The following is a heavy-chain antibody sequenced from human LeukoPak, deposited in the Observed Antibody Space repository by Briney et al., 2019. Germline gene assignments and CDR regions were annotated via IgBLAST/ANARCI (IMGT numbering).Heavy chain of an antibody. CDR2: IWYDGSNK. CDR1: GFTSSIFG. J-gene: IGHJ4*02. V-gene: IGHV3-33*06. CDR3: AKEQYSSSWPDY. D-gene: IGHD6-13*01. Sequence: PGGSLRLSCAPSGFTSSIFGMHGVRQAPARGLEWVAVIWYDGSNKYYADSVKGRFTISRDNSKNTLYLQMNSLRAEDTAVYYCAKEQYSSSWPDYWGQGTLVTVSS.